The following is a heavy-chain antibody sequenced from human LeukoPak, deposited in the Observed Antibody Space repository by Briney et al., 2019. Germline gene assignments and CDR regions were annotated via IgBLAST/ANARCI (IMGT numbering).Heavy chain of an antibody. V-gene: IGHV3-53*01. CDR2: IYAGGST. CDR3: ARLWFGGYYFDY. D-gene: IGHD3-10*01. J-gene: IGHJ4*02. Sequence: PGGSLRLSCAASGFTVSSNYMSWVRQAPGKGLEWVSVIYAGGSTYYADSVMGRFTISRDNSKNTLYLQMNSLRAEDTAVYYCARLWFGGYYFDYWGQGTLVTVSS. CDR1: GFTVSSNY.